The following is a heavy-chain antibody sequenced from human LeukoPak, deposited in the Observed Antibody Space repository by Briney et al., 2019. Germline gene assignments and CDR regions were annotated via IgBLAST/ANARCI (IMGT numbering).Heavy chain of an antibody. Sequence: PGGSLRLSCAASGFTFSSYGMHWVRQAPGKGLEWVAVISYDGSNKYYADSVKGRFTISRDNSKNTLYLQMNSLRAEDTAVYYCAKDGVALWYFDYWGQGTLVTVSS. CDR3: AKDGVALWYFDY. V-gene: IGHV3-30*18. D-gene: IGHD2-8*01. CDR2: ISYDGSNK. CDR1: GFTFSSYG. J-gene: IGHJ4*02.